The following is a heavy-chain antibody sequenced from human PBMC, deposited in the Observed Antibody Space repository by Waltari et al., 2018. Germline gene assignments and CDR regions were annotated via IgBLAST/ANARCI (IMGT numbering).Heavy chain of an antibody. D-gene: IGHD2-2*01. V-gene: IGHV3-74*01. Sequence: EVQLVESGGGLVQPGGSLRLSCAASGFTFSSYWMRWVRQAPGKGLVWVSRINRDGSSTSYADSVKGRFTISRDNAKNTLYLQMNSLRAEDTAVYYCAVKYQLLSDWYFDLWGRGTLVTVSS. CDR2: INRDGSST. J-gene: IGHJ2*01. CDR3: AVKYQLLSDWYFDL. CDR1: GFTFSSYW.